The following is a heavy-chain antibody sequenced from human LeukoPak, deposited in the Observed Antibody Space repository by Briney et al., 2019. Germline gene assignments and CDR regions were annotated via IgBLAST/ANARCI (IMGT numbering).Heavy chain of an antibody. CDR3: ARHQWLVIDY. CDR2: IYYSGST. D-gene: IGHD6-19*01. CDR1: GGSISSSSYY. J-gene: IGHJ4*02. Sequence: SETLSLTCTVSGGSISSSSYYWGWIRQPPGKGLEWIGSIYYSGSTYCNPSLKSRVTISVDTSKNQFSLKLSSVTAADTAVYYCARHQWLVIDYWGQGTLVTVSS. V-gene: IGHV4-39*01.